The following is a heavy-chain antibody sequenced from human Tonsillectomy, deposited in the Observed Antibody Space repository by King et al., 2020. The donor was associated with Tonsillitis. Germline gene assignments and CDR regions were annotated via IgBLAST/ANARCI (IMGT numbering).Heavy chain of an antibody. D-gene: IGHD3-22*01. Sequence: VQLVESGGGLVQPGGSLRLSCAASGFIFRSYAMSWVRQTPGKGLEWVSAISASGGSTYYADSVKGRFTISRDNSKNTLYLQMNSLRAEDTAVYYCAKDPPLYYYDSSGYNWGQGTLVTVSS. CDR3: AKDPPLYYYDSSGYN. J-gene: IGHJ4*02. CDR2: ISASGGST. CDR1: GFIFRSYA. V-gene: IGHV3-23*04.